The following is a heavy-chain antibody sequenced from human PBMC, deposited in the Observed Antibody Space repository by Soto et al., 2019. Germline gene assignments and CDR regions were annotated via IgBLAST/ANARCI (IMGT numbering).Heavy chain of an antibody. CDR3: AHRYGGNYYRWYFES. V-gene: IGHV2-5*01. J-gene: IGHJ4*02. CDR2: ISWKDEK. CDR1: GFSLSTSGAG. D-gene: IGHD1-26*01. Sequence: QITLKESGPTLVKPTQTLTVTCTFSGFSLSTSGAGVGWIRQSPGKAPEWLALISWKDEKRYNPGLKSRLTITKDTSKNQVVLTMTNLYPVDTATYFCAHRYGGNYYRWYFESWGQGTLVTVSS.